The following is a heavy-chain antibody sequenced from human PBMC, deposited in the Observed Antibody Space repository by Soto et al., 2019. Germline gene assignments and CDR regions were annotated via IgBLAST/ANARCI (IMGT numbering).Heavy chain of an antibody. V-gene: IGHV1-18*01. CDR3: ARGGYYDSSGSRNYHYSGMDV. D-gene: IGHD3-22*01. J-gene: IGHJ6*02. Sequence: QAQLLQSGPEVKKPGASVRVSCKASGYTFSSYGISWVRQAPGQGLEWLGWISPYNDDTKYAQKLQGRVTMTTDTAARTASLDLRRLTSDDTAVYYCARGGYYDSSGSRNYHYSGMDVWGQGTTVTVSS. CDR2: ISPYNDDT. CDR1: GYTFSSYG.